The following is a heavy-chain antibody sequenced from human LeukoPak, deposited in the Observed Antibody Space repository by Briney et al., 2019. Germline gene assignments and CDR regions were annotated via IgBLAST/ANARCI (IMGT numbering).Heavy chain of an antibody. J-gene: IGHJ3*02. Sequence: PGGSLRLSCAASGFTFSSYSMNWARQAPGKGLEWVSYISSSSSTIYYADSVKGRFTISRDNAKNSLYLQMNSLRDEDTAVYYCARAPRSGYSYGWRPNDAFDIWGQGTMVTVSS. V-gene: IGHV3-48*02. D-gene: IGHD5-18*01. CDR1: GFTFSSYS. CDR2: ISSSSSTI. CDR3: ARAPRSGYSYGWRPNDAFDI.